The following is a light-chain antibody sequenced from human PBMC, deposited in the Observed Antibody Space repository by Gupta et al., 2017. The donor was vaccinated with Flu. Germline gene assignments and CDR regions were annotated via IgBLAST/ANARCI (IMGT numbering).Light chain of an antibody. Sequence: IEMTESPSSLSASVGDRVSITCRASRGIANYLAWFQQKPGSVPKLLIYAASTLQSGVPSRFSGSGSGTDFTLTISSRQPEDVSIYYCQNEDSTPGTFGRGTKVEIK. CDR3: QNEDSTPGT. V-gene: IGKV1-27*01. CDR1: RGIANY. J-gene: IGKJ1*01. CDR2: AAS.